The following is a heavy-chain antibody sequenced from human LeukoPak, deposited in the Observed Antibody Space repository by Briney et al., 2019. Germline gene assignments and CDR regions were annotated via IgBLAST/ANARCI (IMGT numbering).Heavy chain of an antibody. D-gene: IGHD1-1*01. CDR2: IYYSGST. J-gene: IGHJ6*02. CDR1: GGSISSGGYY. V-gene: IGHV4-31*03. CDR3: AREVRVATNYYYGMDV. Sequence: SQTLSLACTVSGGSISSGGYYWSWIRQHPGKGLEWIGYIYYSGSTYYNPSLKSRVTISVDTSKNQFSLKLSSVTAADTAVYYCAREVRVATNYYYGMDVWGQGTTVTVSS.